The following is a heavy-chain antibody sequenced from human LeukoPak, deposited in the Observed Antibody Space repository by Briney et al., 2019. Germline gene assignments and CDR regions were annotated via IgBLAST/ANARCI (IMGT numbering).Heavy chain of an antibody. CDR1: GYTLTELS. Sequence: ASVKVSCKVSGYTLTELSMHWVRQAPGKGLEWMGGFDPEDGETIYAQKFQGRVTITADESTSTAYMELSSLRSEDTAVYYCANDVDTAMVTGYYYYGMDVWGQGTTVTVSS. D-gene: IGHD5-18*01. CDR2: FDPEDGET. CDR3: ANDVDTAMVTGYYYYGMDV. V-gene: IGHV1-24*01. J-gene: IGHJ6*02.